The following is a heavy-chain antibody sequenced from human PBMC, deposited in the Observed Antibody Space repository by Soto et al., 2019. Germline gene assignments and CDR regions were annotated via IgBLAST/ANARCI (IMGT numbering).Heavy chain of an antibody. Sequence: GSLRLSCAASGFTFSSYGMHWVRQAPGKGLEWVAVISYDGSTKNYADSVKGRFTISRDNSRNTLYLQMNSLRAEDTAVYYCAKDSHYDFWSAQGNYGMDVWGQGTTVTVSS. CDR2: ISYDGSTK. V-gene: IGHV3-30*18. J-gene: IGHJ6*02. D-gene: IGHD3-3*01. CDR1: GFTFSSYG. CDR3: AKDSHYDFWSAQGNYGMDV.